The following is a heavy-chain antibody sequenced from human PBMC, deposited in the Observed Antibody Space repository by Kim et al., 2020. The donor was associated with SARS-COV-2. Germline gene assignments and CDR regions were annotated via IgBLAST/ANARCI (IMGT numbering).Heavy chain of an antibody. D-gene: IGHD3-9*01. CDR3: AREIASHYDILTGYFNIRNWFDP. CDR1: GGSVNTGSYY. V-gene: IGHV4-61*01. J-gene: IGHJ5*02. Sequence: SETLSLTCSVSGGSVNTGSYYWSWIRQSPGKGLEWIGYIYYNGNTDYSPSLKSRVTISIDSSKNQFSLKLSSVTAADSAVYYCAREIASHYDILTGYFNIRNWFDPWGQGTLVTVSS. CDR2: IYYNGNT.